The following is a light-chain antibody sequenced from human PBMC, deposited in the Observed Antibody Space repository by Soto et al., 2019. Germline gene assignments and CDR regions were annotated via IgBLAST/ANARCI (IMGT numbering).Light chain of an antibody. CDR1: QSISSW. J-gene: IGKJ4*01. V-gene: IGKV1-5*03. CDR3: HQYSASHT. Sequence: DIQMTQSPSTLSASVGDRIIITCRASQSISSWLAWYQQKPGKAPKLLLYKASSLESGVPSRFSGSGSGTEFTLTISSLQPDDSATYFCHQYSASHTFGGGTKVEIK. CDR2: KAS.